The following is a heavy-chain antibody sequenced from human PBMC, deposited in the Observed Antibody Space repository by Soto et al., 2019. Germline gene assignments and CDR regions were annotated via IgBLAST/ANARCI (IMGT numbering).Heavy chain of an antibody. Sequence: GSLRLSCAASGFTFSNYDMTWVRQAPGKGLEWVSRIGGSGDRTYYADPVKGRFTISRDNSRNTLYLQMNSLRAEDTAMYYXXXXXXXXXXXXXXGQXALVTVSS. CDR3: XXXXXXXXXXXX. CDR1: GFTFSNYD. J-gene: IGHJ4*02. CDR2: IGGSGDRT. V-gene: IGHV3-23*01.